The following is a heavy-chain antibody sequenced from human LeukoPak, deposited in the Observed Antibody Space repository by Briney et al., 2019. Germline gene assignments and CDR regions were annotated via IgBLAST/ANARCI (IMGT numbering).Heavy chain of an antibody. V-gene: IGHV3-48*03. CDR3: ARTYCSGGSCFDY. D-gene: IGHD2-15*01. CDR1: GFTFSSYE. Sequence: GGSLRLSCAASGFTFSSYEMNWVRQAPGKGLEWVSYISSSGSTIYYADSVKGRFTISRDNAKNSLYLQMNSLRAEDTAVYYCARTYCSGGSCFDYWGQGTLVTVSS. J-gene: IGHJ4*02. CDR2: ISSSGSTI.